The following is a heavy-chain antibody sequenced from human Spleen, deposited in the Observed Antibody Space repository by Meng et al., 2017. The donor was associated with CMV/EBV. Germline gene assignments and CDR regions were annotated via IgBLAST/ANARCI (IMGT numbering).Heavy chain of an antibody. Sequence: SETLSLTCTVSGGSISSSSYYWGWIRQPPGKGLAWIGSIYYSGSTYYNPSLKSRVTMSVDTSKNQFSLKLSSVTAADTAVYYCARETGTYNWFDPWGQGTLVTVSS. CDR1: GGSISSSSYY. J-gene: IGHJ5*02. D-gene: IGHD1-7*01. CDR3: ARETGTYNWFDP. V-gene: IGHV4-39*07. CDR2: IYYSGST.